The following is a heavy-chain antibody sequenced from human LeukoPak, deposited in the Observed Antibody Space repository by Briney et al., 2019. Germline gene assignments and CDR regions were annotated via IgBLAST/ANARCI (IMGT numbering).Heavy chain of an antibody. CDR3: ARVGTAAATADY. D-gene: IGHD6-25*01. CDR1: GYTFTTSY. CDR2: INPRGGST. Sequence: ASVKVSCKASGYTFTTSYMHWVRQAPGQRPEWMGIINPRGGSTDYAQKFQGRVTMTSDTSTTTVYMELNSLKSEDTAVYFCARVGTAAATADYWGQGTLATVSS. V-gene: IGHV1-46*01. J-gene: IGHJ4*02.